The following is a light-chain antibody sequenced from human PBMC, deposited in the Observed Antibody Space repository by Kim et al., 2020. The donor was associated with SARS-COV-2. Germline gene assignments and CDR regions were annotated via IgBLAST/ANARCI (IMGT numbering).Light chain of an antibody. CDR1: QIITNNY. Sequence: IVITQSPGTLSLSPGQRATLSCRASQIITNNYLAWYQQKPGQAPRLLMYGASSRATDVPDRFSGSGSGTDSTLTISRLEAEDFVVYFCEQYSSSPRTFGQRTKVDIK. CDR3: EQYSSSPRT. V-gene: IGKV3-20*01. CDR2: GAS. J-gene: IGKJ1*01.